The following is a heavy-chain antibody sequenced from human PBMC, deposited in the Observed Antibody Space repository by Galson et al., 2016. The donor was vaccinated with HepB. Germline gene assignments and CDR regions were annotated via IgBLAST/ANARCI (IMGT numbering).Heavy chain of an antibody. Sequence: GDSVYNNGAAWAWIRQSPSRGLEWLGRTFYRSTWENHYAGSVKNRITISPDTSRNQFSLHLNSVTPEDTAVYYCARAVMLGRGMDVWGQGTTVTVSS. CDR1: GDSVYNNGAA. J-gene: IGHJ6*02. CDR3: ARAVMLGRGMDV. CDR2: TFYRSTWEN. D-gene: IGHD3-10*01. V-gene: IGHV6-1*01.